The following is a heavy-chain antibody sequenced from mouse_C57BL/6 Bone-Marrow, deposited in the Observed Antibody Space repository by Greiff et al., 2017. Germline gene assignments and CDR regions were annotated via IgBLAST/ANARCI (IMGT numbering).Heavy chain of an antibody. CDR2: ISNGGGST. Sequence: EVKLVESGGGLVQPGGSLKLSCAASGFTFSDSYMYWVRQTPEKRLEWVAYISNGGGSTYYPDTVKGRFTISRDNAKNTLYLQMSRLKSEDTAMYDCARHRLGRGYCDYWGQGTTLTVSS. J-gene: IGHJ2*01. CDR3: ARHRLGRGYCDY. CDR1: GFTFSDSY. V-gene: IGHV5-12*01. D-gene: IGHD4-1*01.